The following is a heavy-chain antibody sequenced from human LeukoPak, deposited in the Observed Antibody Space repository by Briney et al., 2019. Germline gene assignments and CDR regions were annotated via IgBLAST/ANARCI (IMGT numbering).Heavy chain of an antibody. CDR2: TYYRSNWYY. V-gene: IGHV6-1*01. CDR1: GDSVSSNTVA. Sequence: PSQTLSLTCAIFGDSVSSNTVAWSWFRQSPSRGIEWLGRTYYRSNWYYDYATSVKSRVSINPDTSKNQFSLQLNSVTPEDTAVYYCARDSGMGNDAFDIWGQGTMVTVSS. CDR3: ARDSGMGNDAFDI. J-gene: IGHJ3*02. D-gene: IGHD6-19*01.